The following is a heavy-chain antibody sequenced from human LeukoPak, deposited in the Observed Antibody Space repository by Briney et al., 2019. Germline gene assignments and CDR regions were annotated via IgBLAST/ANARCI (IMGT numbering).Heavy chain of an antibody. CDR1: GYTFTGYY. CDR2: INPNSGGT. Sequence: ASVKVSCKASGYTFTGYYMHWVRQAPGQGLEWMGRINPNSGGTNYAQKFQGRVTMTTDTSISTAYMELSRLRSDDTAVYYCARDQRIRCSGGSCYSAVSSSGWYGLFDYWGQGTLVTASS. D-gene: IGHD2-15*01. CDR3: ARDQRIRCSGGSCYSAVSSSGWYGLFDY. V-gene: IGHV1-2*06. J-gene: IGHJ4*02.